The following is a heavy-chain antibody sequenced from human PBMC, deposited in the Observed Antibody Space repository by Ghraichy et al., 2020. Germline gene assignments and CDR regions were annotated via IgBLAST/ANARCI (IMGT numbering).Heavy chain of an antibody. V-gene: IGHV4-59*11. Sequence: SETLSLTCTVSGGSISSHYWSWIRQPPGKALEWIGYIYYTGSTNYNPSLKSRVTISVDTSNNHFSLKMRSVTSADTAVYYCARAVAARLAPTTYYYGMDVWGQGTTVTVSS. CDR2: IYYTGST. J-gene: IGHJ6*02. D-gene: IGHD6-6*01. CDR1: GGSISSHY. CDR3: ARAVAARLAPTTYYYGMDV.